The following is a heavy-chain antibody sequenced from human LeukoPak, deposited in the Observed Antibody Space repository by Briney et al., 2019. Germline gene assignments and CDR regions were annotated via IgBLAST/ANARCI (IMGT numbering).Heavy chain of an antibody. J-gene: IGHJ4*02. CDR2: IKQDGSEK. CDR3: ARDVAGTNFDY. Sequence: GGSLRLSCAASGFTFSSYWMSWVRQAPGKGLEWVASIKQDGSEKYYVDSVKGRFTISRGNAKNSLYLQMNSLRAEDTAVYYCARDVAGTNFDYWGQGTLVTVSS. V-gene: IGHV3-7*04. CDR1: GFTFSSYW. D-gene: IGHD6-19*01.